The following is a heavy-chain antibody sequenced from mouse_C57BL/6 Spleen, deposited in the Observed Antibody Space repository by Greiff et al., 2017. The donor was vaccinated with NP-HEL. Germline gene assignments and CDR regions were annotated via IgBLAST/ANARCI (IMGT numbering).Heavy chain of an antibody. Sequence: QVQLQQPGAELVKPGASVKMSCKASGYTFTSYWITWVKQRPGQGLEWIGDIYPGSGSTNYNEKFKSKATLTVDKSSSTAYMELRSLTSEDSAVYYCAGRHYGSSYFDYWGQGTTLTVSS. J-gene: IGHJ2*01. CDR3: AGRHYGSSYFDY. CDR2: IYPGSGST. V-gene: IGHV1-55*01. CDR1: GYTFTSYW. D-gene: IGHD1-1*01.